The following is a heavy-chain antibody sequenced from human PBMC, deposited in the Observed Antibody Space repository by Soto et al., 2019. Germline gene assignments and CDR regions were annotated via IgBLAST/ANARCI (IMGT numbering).Heavy chain of an antibody. J-gene: IGHJ3*02. D-gene: IGHD1-1*01. CDR1: GGITTAKD. Sequence: GESLRLSSAGSGGITTAKDMNWIRQAPGRVLEWVAVIYNSGSTYHADSVTSRFTISRHESKNTLYLKMDSLRPEDTAVYYCARANDLNAFDIWGQGTMLTVPS. CDR3: ARANDLNAFDI. CDR2: IYNSGST. V-gene: IGHV3-53*04.